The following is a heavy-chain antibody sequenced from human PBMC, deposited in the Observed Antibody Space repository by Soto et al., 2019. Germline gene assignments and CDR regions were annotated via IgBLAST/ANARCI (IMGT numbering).Heavy chain of an antibody. CDR1: GYTFTSYA. J-gene: IGHJ4*02. Sequence: QVQLVQSGTEVKKPGVSLKVSCKASGYTFTSYAIHWVRQAPGQRLEWMGWINTGNGNTKYSQNFQGRVTITMDTSASTAYLELSSLRSEDTAVYFCARVYKEKTYSDYWGQGTLVTVSS. V-gene: IGHV1-3*04. CDR2: INTGNGNT. D-gene: IGHD6-13*01. CDR3: ARVYKEKTYSDY.